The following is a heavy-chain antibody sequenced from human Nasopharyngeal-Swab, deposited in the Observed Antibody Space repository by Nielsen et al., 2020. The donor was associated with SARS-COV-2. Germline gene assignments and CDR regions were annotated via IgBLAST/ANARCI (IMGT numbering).Heavy chain of an antibody. CDR2: IYYSGST. CDR3: ARGRGGYCSSTSCYGGRGMDV. J-gene: IGHJ6*02. D-gene: IGHD2-2*01. V-gene: IGHV4-39*01. Sequence: WIRQPPGKGLEWIGSIYYSGSTYYNPSLKSRVTISVDTSKNQFSLKLSSVTAADTAVYYCARGRGGYCSSTSCYGGRGMDVWGQGTTVTVSS.